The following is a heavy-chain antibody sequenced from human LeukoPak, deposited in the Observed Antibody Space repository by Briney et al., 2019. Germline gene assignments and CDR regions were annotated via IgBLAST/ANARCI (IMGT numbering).Heavy chain of an antibody. CDR1: GYTFTGYY. D-gene: IGHD2-2*01. V-gene: IGHV1-2*02. J-gene: IGHJ5*02. Sequence: ASVKVSCKASGYTFTGYYMHWVRQAPGQGLEWMGWINPNNGGTNYAQKFQGRVTMTRDTSISTAYMELSRLRSDDTAVYYCARARGDIVVVPAAIWFDPWGQGTLVTVS. CDR2: INPNNGGT. CDR3: ARARGDIVVVPAAIWFDP.